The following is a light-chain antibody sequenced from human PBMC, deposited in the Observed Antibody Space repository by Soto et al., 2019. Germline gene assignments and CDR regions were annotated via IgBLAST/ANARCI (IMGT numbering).Light chain of an antibody. J-gene: IGLJ3*02. CDR3: QSYDSSLSRRWV. Sequence: QSALTQPPSVSGAPGQRVTISCTGSSSNIGAGYPVHWYQQLPGTAPKLLVAGNRPSGVPDRFSVSKSGDSASLAITGLQAEDEADYYCQSYDSSLSRRWVFGGGTKLTVL. V-gene: IGLV1-40*01. CDR1: SSNIGAGYP. CDR2: G.